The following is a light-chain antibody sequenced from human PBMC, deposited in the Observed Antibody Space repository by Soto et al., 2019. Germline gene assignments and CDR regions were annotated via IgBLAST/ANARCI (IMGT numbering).Light chain of an antibody. CDR2: DNN. CDR1: SSNIGAGYD. V-gene: IGLV1-40*01. CDR3: QSFDTSLSGFVV. J-gene: IGLJ2*01. Sequence: QSVLTQPPSMSGAPGQRVTISCTGSSSNIGAGYDVHWYQQHPGTAPKLLIFDNNNRPSGVPDRFSGSKSDTSASLAITGLQAADEADYYCQSFDTSLSGFVVFGGGTKLTVL.